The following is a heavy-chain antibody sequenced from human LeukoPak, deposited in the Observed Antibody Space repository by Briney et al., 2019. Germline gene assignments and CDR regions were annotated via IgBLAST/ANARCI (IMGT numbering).Heavy chain of an antibody. J-gene: IGHJ4*02. CDR2: ISSSSSYI. CDR1: GFTFSRYS. Sequence: GWSLTLSCPASGFTFSRYSMNWVRQAPAKGLEWVSSISSSSSYIYYADSVKGRFTISRDNAKNSLYLQMNSLRAEDTAVYYCARDSGNYWGQGTLVTVSS. CDR3: ARDSGNY. D-gene: IGHD1-26*01. V-gene: IGHV3-21*01.